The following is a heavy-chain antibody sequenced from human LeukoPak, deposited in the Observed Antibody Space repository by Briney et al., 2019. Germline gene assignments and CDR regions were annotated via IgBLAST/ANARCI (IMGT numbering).Heavy chain of an antibody. D-gene: IGHD3-16*01. CDR1: GYTLTELS. Sequence: ASVKVSCKVSGYTLTELSMHWVRQAPGKGLERMGGFDPEDGETIYAQKFQGRVTMTEDTSTDTAYMELSSLRSEDTAVYYCATGVSYYYYMDVWGKGTTVTVSS. CDR3: ATGVSYYYYMDV. V-gene: IGHV1-24*01. CDR2: FDPEDGET. J-gene: IGHJ6*03.